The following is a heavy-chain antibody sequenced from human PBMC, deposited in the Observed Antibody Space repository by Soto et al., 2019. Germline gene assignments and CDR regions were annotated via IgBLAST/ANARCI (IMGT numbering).Heavy chain of an antibody. D-gene: IGHD3-22*01. J-gene: IGHJ3*02. CDR1: GFTVSSNY. V-gene: IGHV3-53*01. CDR3: AKEGGSGYPGAFDI. Sequence: GGSLRLSCAASGFTVSSNYMSWVRQAPGKGLEWVSVIYSGGSTYYADSVKGRFTISRDNSKNTLYLQMSSLRAEDTAVYYCAKEGGSGYPGAFDIWGQGTMVTVSS. CDR2: IYSGGST.